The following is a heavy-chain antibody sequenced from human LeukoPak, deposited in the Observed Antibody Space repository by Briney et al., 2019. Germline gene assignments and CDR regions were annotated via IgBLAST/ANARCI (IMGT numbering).Heavy chain of an antibody. V-gene: IGHV3-11*01. CDR3: AKGRRFGVDAFDI. CDR1: GFTFSDYY. Sequence: GGSLRLSCTASGFTFSDYYMNWIRQAPGKGLEWVAYIASGGSPVHYADSVKGRFIISRDNSRSTLYLQMNSLRAEGTAVYYCAKGRRFGVDAFDIWGQGTMVTVSS. J-gene: IGHJ3*02. CDR2: IASGGSPV. D-gene: IGHD3-10*01.